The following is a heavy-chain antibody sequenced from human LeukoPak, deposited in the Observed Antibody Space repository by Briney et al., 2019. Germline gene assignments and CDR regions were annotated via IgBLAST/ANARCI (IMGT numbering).Heavy chain of an antibody. Sequence: ASVKVSCKVSGYTLTELSMHWVRQAPGKGLEWMGGFDPEDGETIYAQRFQGRVTMTEHTSTGTAYMELSSLRSEDTAVYYCATDSRLTLTHYFDYWGQGTLVTVSS. CDR3: ATDSRLTLTHYFDY. V-gene: IGHV1-24*01. CDR2: FDPEDGET. D-gene: IGHD4-11*01. J-gene: IGHJ4*02. CDR1: GYTLTELS.